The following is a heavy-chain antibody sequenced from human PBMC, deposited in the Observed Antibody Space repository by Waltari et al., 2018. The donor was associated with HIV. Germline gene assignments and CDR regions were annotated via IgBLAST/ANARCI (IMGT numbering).Heavy chain of an antibody. D-gene: IGHD2-15*01. V-gene: IGHV4-39*01. CDR2: ISYSGKT. Sequence: QLQLQESGPGLVKPSETLSLTCSVSGGSITSGSFYWAWLRQPPGKGLEWIGSISYSGKTYYTPSLKGRVTISVDTSKNQFSLKLNSVTAADTAVYVCARQYSAGTQPLDWVDPWGQGTLITVSA. CDR3: ARQYSAGTQPLDWVDP. J-gene: IGHJ5*02. CDR1: GGSITSGSFY.